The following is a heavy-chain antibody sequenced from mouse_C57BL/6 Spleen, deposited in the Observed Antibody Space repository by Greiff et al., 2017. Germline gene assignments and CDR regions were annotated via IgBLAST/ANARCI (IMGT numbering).Heavy chain of an antibody. V-gene: IGHV7-1*01. D-gene: IGHD3-3*01. CDR1: GFTFSDFY. CDR2: SRNKANDYTT. Sequence: EVQLVESGGGLVQSGRSLRLSCATSGFTFSDFYMEWVRQAPGKGLEWIAASRNKANDYTTEYSASVKGRFIVSRDTSRSILYLQMNALRAEDTAIYYCARDERLGCAMDYWGQGTSVTVSS. J-gene: IGHJ4*01. CDR3: ARDERLGCAMDY.